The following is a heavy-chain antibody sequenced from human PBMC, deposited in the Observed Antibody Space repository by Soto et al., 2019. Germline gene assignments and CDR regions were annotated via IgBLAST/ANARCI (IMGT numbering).Heavy chain of an antibody. Sequence: EVQLVESGGGLVQPGGSLRLSCAASGFTCSSYWMSWVRQAPGKGLEWVANIKQDGSEKYYVDSVKGRFTISRDNAKNLLYLQMNSLRAEDTAVYYCARDRSGYAVNDSWGQGTLVTVSS. CDR3: ARDRSGYAVNDS. J-gene: IGHJ4*02. V-gene: IGHV3-7*01. D-gene: IGHD5-12*01. CDR2: IKQDGSEK. CDR1: GFTCSSYW.